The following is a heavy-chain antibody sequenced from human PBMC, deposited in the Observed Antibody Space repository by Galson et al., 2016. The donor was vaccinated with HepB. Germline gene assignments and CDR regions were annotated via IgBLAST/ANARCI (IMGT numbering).Heavy chain of an antibody. D-gene: IGHD3-10*01. Sequence: SLRLSCAASGFTFSTFAMHWVRHAPGKGLEWVAVISYDGYNKFYADSVKGRFTISRDNSKNTLFLQMNSLRAEDTAMYHCARDSIPLLWFGEVDLWGQGTLVTVSS. CDR2: ISYDGYNK. V-gene: IGHV3-30-3*01. CDR1: GFTFSTFA. J-gene: IGHJ5*02. CDR3: ARDSIPLLWFGEVDL.